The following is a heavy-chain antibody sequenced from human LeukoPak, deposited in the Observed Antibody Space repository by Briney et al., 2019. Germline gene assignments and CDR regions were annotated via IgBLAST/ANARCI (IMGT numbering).Heavy chain of an antibody. J-gene: IGHJ6*03. V-gene: IGHV1-69*05. CDR2: SIPIFGTA. Sequence: SVKVSFKASGGTFISYAISWVRPPPGQGLEWMGGSIPIFGTANNAQKFQGRVTISTDASTSTAYMELSSLRSDDTAVYYCARGPAAYPYYYYYYMDAWGKGTPVTVSS. CDR3: ARGPAAYPYYYYYYMDA. CDR1: GGTFISYA. D-gene: IGHD6-25*01.